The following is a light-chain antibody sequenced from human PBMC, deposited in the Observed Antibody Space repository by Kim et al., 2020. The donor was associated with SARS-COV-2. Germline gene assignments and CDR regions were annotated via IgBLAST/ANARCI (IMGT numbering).Light chain of an antibody. CDR2: QDS. V-gene: IGLV3-1*01. J-gene: IGLJ2*01. CDR3: QAWDSSTMV. Sequence: SYELTQPPSVSVSPGQTASITCSGDKLGDKYACWYQQKPGQSPVVVIYQDSKRPSGIPERFSGSNSGNTATLTISGTQAMDEADYYCQAWDSSTMVFGGG. CDR1: KLGDKY.